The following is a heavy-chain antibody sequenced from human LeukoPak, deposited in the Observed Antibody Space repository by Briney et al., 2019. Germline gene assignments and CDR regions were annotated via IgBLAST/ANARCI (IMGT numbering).Heavy chain of an antibody. V-gene: IGHV4-39*07. Sequence: SETLSLTCTVSGGSISSSSYYWGWIRQPPGKGLEWIGSIYYSGSTYYNPSLKSRVTISVDTSKNQFSLKLSSVTAADTAVYYCARELNDYSNYVGGFDPWGQGTLVTVSS. D-gene: IGHD4-11*01. CDR2: IYYSGST. J-gene: IGHJ5*02. CDR3: ARELNDYSNYVGGFDP. CDR1: GGSISSSSYY.